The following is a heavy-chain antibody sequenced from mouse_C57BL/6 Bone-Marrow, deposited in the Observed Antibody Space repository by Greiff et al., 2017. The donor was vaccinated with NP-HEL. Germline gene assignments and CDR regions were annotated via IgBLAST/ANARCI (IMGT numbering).Heavy chain of an antibody. V-gene: IGHV1-26*01. CDR1: GYTFTDYY. J-gene: IGHJ4*01. CDR2: INPNNGGT. Sequence: VQLQQSGPELVKPGASVKISCKASGYTFTDYYMNWVKQSHGKSLEWIGDINPNNGGTSYNQKFKGKATLTVDKSSSTAYMELRSLTSEDSAVYYCARDYYSNHYYAMDYWGQGTSVTVSS. CDR3: ARDYYSNHYYAMDY. D-gene: IGHD2-5*01.